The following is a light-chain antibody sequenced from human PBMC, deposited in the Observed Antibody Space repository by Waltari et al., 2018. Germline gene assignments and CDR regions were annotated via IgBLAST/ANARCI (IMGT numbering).Light chain of an antibody. J-gene: IGKJ4*01. V-gene: IGKV3-20*01. CDR1: QTVRTTY. Sequence: EIVLTQSPGTLSLSPGQRVTLSCRASQTVRTTYLAWYQQKPVQAPTLVIYGASSRAAGIPDRFSGSGSGTDFSLTISSLEPEDFAVYYCQQYDISPLTFGGGTKVEIK. CDR2: GAS. CDR3: QQYDISPLT.